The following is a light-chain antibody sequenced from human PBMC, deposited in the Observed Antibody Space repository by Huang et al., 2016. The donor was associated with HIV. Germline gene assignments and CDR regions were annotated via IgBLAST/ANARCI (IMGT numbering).Light chain of an antibody. V-gene: IGKV1-33*01. J-gene: IGKJ3*01. CDR2: DAA. Sequence: DIQMTQSPSTLSASIGDRVTITCRASRHIYSYLNWYQHRPGKAPKLLIYDAANLEVGVPSRFSGSGSRRNFTLIISSLQPEDFATYYCQQYDSLPRTFGPGTKV. CDR1: RHIYSY. CDR3: QQYDSLPRT.